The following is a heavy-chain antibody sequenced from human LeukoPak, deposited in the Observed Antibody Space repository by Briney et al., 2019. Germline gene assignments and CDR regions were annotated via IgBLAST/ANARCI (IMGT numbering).Heavy chain of an antibody. CDR3: AGNYGPYYFDY. CDR2: ISNNENDK. V-gene: IGHV3-30*03. D-gene: IGHD3-10*01. CDR1: GFTFSSYG. J-gene: IGHJ4*02. Sequence: PGRSLRLSCAASGFTFSSYGMLWVRQAPGKGLEWVAIISNNENDKYYADSVKGRFTISRDNSKNTLCLQMNSLRAEDTAVYYCAGNYGPYYFDYWGQGTLVTVSS.